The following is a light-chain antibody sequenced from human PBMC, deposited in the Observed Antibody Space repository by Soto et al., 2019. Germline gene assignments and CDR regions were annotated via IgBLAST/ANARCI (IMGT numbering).Light chain of an antibody. CDR3: QQFGNSPWT. V-gene: IGKV3-20*01. CDR2: GPS. J-gene: IGKJ1*01. CDR1: QSVSSN. Sequence: EIFMTQAPATLSVSPGGRATLSCRASQSVSSNLAWYQQKPGQAPRLLIYGPSNRATGIPDRFSGSGSGTDFTLTISRLEPEDFAVYFCQQFGNSPWTFGQGTKVDIK.